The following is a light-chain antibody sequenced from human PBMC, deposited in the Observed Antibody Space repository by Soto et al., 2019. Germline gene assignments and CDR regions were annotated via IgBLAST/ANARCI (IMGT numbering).Light chain of an antibody. CDR3: SSYTSTMTNV. CDR2: DVV. Sequence: QSVLTQPASVSGSPGQSITISCTGTSSDVGGFNSVSWYQLRPGTAPKLILYDVVDRPLGVSYRFSGSKSGNTASLTISGLQAADEADYFCSSYTSTMTNVFGSGTKVT. J-gene: IGLJ1*01. CDR1: SSDVGGFNS. V-gene: IGLV2-14*03.